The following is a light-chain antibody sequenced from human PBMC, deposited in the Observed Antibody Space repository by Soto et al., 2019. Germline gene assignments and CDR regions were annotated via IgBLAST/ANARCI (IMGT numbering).Light chain of an antibody. CDR3: QQSSNWQGT. J-gene: IGKJ1*01. CDR1: QSVSTY. Sequence: EIVLTQSPATLSLSPGERATLSCRASQSVSTYLAWYQQTPGRPPRLLIYDASKRAPGIPARSSGSGSGTDFTLTVSSLEPEDFAVYYCQQSSNWQGTFGRGTRVDIK. CDR2: DAS. V-gene: IGKV3-11*01.